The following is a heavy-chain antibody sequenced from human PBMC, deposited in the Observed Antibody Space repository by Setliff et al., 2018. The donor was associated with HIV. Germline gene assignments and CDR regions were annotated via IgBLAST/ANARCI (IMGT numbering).Heavy chain of an antibody. V-gene: IGHV1-46*01. J-gene: IGHJ3*01. Sequence: ASVKVSCKASGYTFTTYYIHWIRQAPGQGLEWMGIINPKDGSTNYAQNFQGRVTVTRDTSTTTVYMELISLRSEDTAVYYCARDQAYYYDDSGFNKGPFDAFDFWGLGTMVTVSS. D-gene: IGHD3-22*01. CDR2: INPKDGST. CDR1: GYTFTTYY. CDR3: ARDQAYYYDDSGFNKGPFDAFDF.